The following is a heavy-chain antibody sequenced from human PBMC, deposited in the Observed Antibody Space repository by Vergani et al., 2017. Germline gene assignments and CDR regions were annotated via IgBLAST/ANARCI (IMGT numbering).Heavy chain of an antibody. CDR1: GGSISSSSYY. CDR3: ARGEDWFDP. J-gene: IGHJ5*02. V-gene: IGHV4-39*07. Sequence: QLLLQESGPGLVKPSETLFLTCTVSGGSISSSSYYWGLIRQPPGKGLEWIGSIYYSGSTYYNPSLKSRVTISVDTSKNQFSLKLSSVTAADTAVYYCARGEDWFDPWGQGTLVTVSS. CDR2: IYYSGST.